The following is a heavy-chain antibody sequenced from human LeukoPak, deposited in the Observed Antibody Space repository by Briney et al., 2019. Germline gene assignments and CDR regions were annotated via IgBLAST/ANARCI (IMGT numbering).Heavy chain of an antibody. CDR3: ARHYYGSGSYYNPKRDAFDI. J-gene: IGHJ3*02. CDR2: IYYNGNT. D-gene: IGHD3-10*01. V-gene: IGHV4-30-2*01. CDR1: GGSISSGGYS. Sequence: SQTLSLTCAVSGGSISSGGYSWSWIRQPPGKGLEWIAYIYYNGNTYYNPSLKSRVTMSVDRSKNQFSLRLSSVTAADTAVYYCARHYYGSGSYYNPKRDAFDIWGQGTMVTVSS.